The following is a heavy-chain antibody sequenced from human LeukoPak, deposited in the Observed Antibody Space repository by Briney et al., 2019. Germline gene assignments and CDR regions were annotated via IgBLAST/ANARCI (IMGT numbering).Heavy chain of an antibody. Sequence: PSQTLSLTCTVSGGSISSGSYYWSWIRQPAGKGLEWIGRIYTSGSTNYNPSLKSRVTISVDTSKNQFSLKLSSVTAADTAVYYCAREVRYCSGGSCVHAFDIWGQGTMVTVSS. CDR3: AREVRYCSGGSCVHAFDI. D-gene: IGHD2-15*01. CDR2: IYTSGST. V-gene: IGHV4-61*02. J-gene: IGHJ3*02. CDR1: GGSISSGSYY.